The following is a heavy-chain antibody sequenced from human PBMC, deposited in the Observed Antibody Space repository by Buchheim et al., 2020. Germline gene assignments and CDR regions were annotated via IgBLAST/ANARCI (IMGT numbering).Heavy chain of an antibody. CDR2: ISSSGSTI. D-gene: IGHD3-16*01. CDR1: GFTFRSYE. CDR3: VRGSRLGLGLGDY. J-gene: IGHJ4*02. Sequence: EVQLVDSGGGLVQPGGSLRLSCAASGFTFRSYEMTWVRQAPGKGLEWISYISSSGSTIYYADSVKGRFTISRDNAKNSLYLPMNSLRAEDTAIYYCVRGSRLGLGLGDYWGQGTL. V-gene: IGHV3-48*03.